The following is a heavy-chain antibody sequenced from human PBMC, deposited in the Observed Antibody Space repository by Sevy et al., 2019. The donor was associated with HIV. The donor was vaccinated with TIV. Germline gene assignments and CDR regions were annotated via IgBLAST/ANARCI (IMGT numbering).Heavy chain of an antibody. Sequence: ASVKVSCKVSGYSRTDLSMHWVRQAPGIGLEWMGRFDPEDGETIYAQKFQGRVTMTEDTSRDTAYMELSSLRSEDTAMYYCATTREYYSDNSGYIDYWGQGTLVTVSS. V-gene: IGHV1-24*01. D-gene: IGHD3-22*01. J-gene: IGHJ4*02. CDR2: FDPEDGET. CDR1: GYSRTDLS. CDR3: ATTREYYSDNSGYIDY.